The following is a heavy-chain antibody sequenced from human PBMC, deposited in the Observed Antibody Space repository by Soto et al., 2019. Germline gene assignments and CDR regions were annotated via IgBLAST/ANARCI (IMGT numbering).Heavy chain of an antibody. CDR1: GYTFTDYY. J-gene: IGHJ5*02. CDR2: INPNNGVT. D-gene: IGHD6-19*01. CDR3: ARGALTVANWFDP. V-gene: IGHV1-2*02. Sequence: QVQLVQSGAEVKKPGASVKVSCKASGYTFTDYYMNWVRQAPGQGLEWMGWINPNNGVTNYAQKFQGRVTMTRDTSISTAYMDLSRLRSDDTALSYCARGALTVANWFDPWGQGTQVTVSS.